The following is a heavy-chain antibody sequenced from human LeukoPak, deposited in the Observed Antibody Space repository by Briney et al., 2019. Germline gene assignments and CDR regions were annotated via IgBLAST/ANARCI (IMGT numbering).Heavy chain of an antibody. CDR1: GFTFSSYW. J-gene: IGHJ4*02. D-gene: IGHD3-3*01. V-gene: IGHV3-7*01. CDR3: ARDLYYDFWSGYYSYPLDY. CDR2: IKQDGSEK. Sequence: GGSLRLSCAASGFTFSSYWMSWVRQAPGKGLEWVANIKQDGSEKYYVDSVKGRFTISRDNAKNSLYLQMNSLRAEDTAVYYCARDLYYDFWSGYYSYPLDYWGQGTLVTVSS.